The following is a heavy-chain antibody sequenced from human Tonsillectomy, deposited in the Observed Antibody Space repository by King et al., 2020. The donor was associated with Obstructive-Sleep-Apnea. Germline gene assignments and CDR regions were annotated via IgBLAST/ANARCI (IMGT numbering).Heavy chain of an antibody. CDR1: GGSISSSSYY. CDR3: ARVVITMIVGSMYYYYYGMDV. CDR2: IYYSGST. D-gene: IGHD3-22*01. Sequence: QLQESGPGLVKPSETLSLTCTVSGGSISSSSYYWGWIRQPPGKGLEWIGSIYYSGSTYYNPSLNSRVTISVDTSQNQFSLKLSSVTAADTAVYYCARVVITMIVGSMYYYYYGMDVWGQGTTVTVSS. J-gene: IGHJ6*02. V-gene: IGHV4-39*07.